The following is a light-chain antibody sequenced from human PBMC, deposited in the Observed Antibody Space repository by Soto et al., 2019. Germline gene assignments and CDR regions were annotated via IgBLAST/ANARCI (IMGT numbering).Light chain of an antibody. V-gene: IGLV2-14*03. CDR1: SSDVGGYNY. CDR3: SSYTGGSPPYV. CDR2: DVS. J-gene: IGLJ1*01. Sequence: QSALTQPASVSGSPGQSITISCTGTSSDVGGYNYVSWYQQHPGKAPKFMIYDVSNRPSGVSNRFSASKSGNTASLTISGLQAEDEADYYCSSYTGGSPPYVFGTGTKLTVL.